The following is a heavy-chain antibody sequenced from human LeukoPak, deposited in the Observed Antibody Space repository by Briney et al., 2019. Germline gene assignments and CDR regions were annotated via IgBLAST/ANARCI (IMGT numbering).Heavy chain of an antibody. J-gene: IGHJ4*02. D-gene: IGHD1/OR15-1a*01. V-gene: IGHV1-69*04. CDR3: ARTTGTNFDY. Sequence: SVTVSCKASGGTFSSYAISWVRQAPGQGLEWMGRIIPILGIANYAQKFQGRVTITADKSTSTAYMELSSLRSEDTAVYYCARTTGTNFDYWGQGTLVTVSS. CDR2: IIPILGIA. CDR1: GGTFSSYA.